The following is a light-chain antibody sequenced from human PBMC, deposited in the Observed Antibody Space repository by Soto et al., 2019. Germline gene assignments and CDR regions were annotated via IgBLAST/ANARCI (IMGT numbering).Light chain of an antibody. CDR2: DAS. CDR1: QSVNNY. CDR3: QHRNNRPFS. V-gene: IGKV3-11*01. Sequence: EIALTKSPGTLSLSPGERATLSCRASQSVNNYLAWYQQRPGQAPRLLIYDASNRATGIPARFSGSGSGTDFTLTISSLEPEDFAVYYCQHRNNRPFSFGPGTKVDIK. J-gene: IGKJ3*01.